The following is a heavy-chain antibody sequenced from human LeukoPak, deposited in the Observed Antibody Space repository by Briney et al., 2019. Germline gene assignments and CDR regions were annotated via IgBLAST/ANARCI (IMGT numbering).Heavy chain of an antibody. CDR2: ISYDGSNK. CDR3: ARSHSGSYFDY. D-gene: IGHD1-26*01. Sequence: PGRSLRLSCAASGFTFSSYAMHWVRQAPGKGLEWVAVISYDGSNKYYADSVKGRFTISRDNSKNTLYLQMNSLRAEDTAVYYCARSHSGSYFDYWGQGTLVTVSS. J-gene: IGHJ4*02. V-gene: IGHV3-30-3*01. CDR1: GFTFSSYA.